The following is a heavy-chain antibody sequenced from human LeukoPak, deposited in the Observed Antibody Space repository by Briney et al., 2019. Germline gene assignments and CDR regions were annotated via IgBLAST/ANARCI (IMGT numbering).Heavy chain of an antibody. V-gene: IGHV1-2*02. CDR2: INPNSGGT. D-gene: IGHD4-17*01. CDR1: GYTFTSYG. Sequence: ASVKVSCKASGYTFTSYGISWVRQAPGQGLEWMGWINPNSGGTNYAQKFQGRVTMTRDTSISTAYMELSRLRSDDTAVYYCARGVDYGAIDYWGQGTLVTVPS. J-gene: IGHJ4*02. CDR3: ARGVDYGAIDY.